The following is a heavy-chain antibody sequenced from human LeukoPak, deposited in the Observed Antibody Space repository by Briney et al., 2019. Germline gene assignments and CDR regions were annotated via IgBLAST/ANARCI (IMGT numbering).Heavy chain of an antibody. J-gene: IGHJ4*02. Sequence: GGSLRLSCAASGFTFSSYRMNWVRQAPGKGLMWVSHINTDGTTTTYADSVRGRFTVSRDNAKNTLYLEMSRLRAEDTAVYFCARDNAYMFDYWGQGTQVAVSS. V-gene: IGHV3-74*01. D-gene: IGHD2-2*01. CDR2: INTDGTTT. CDR3: ARDNAYMFDY. CDR1: GFTFSSYR.